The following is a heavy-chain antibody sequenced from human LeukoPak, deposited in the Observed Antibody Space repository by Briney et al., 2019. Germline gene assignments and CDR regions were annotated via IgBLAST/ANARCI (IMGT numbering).Heavy chain of an antibody. D-gene: IGHD2-21*01. CDR2: IYSGGST. CDR3: AKDSFAFFDY. V-gene: IGHV3-66*02. J-gene: IGHJ4*02. CDR1: GFTFSDYY. Sequence: AGGSLRLSCAASGFTFSDYYMIWIRQAPGKGLEWVSVIYSGGSTYYADSVKGRFTISRDNSKNTLYLQMNSLRAEDTAVYYCAKDSFAFFDYWGQGTLVTVSS.